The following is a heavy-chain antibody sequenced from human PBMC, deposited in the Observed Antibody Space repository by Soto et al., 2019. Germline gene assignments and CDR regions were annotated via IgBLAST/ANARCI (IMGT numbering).Heavy chain of an antibody. CDR3: ARQGIGYYFDY. CDR1: GGSISSSNYY. D-gene: IGHD2-15*01. J-gene: IGHJ4*02. V-gene: IGHV4-39*01. Sequence: SETLSLTCTVSGGSISSSNYYWGWVRQPPGKGLEWIGSIYYSGRIYYNPSLKSRVTKSADTSKNQFSLKLSSVTVADTAVYFCARQGIGYYFDYWGQGTLVTVSS. CDR2: IYYSGRI.